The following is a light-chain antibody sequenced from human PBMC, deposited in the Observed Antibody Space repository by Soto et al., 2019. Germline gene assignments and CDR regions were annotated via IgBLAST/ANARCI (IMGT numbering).Light chain of an antibody. V-gene: IGKV1-27*01. Sequence: DIQMTQSPSSLSASVGDTVTITCRASQGISNYLAWYQQKPGQVPNLLIYAASTLQSGVPSRFSGSGSGADFTLTISSLRPEDVATYYCQKFNNASRTFRQGTKLEI. CDR2: AAS. J-gene: IGKJ1*01. CDR1: QGISNY. CDR3: QKFNNASRT.